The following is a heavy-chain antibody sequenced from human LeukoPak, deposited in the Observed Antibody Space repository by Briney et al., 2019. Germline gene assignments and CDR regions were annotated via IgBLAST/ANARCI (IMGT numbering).Heavy chain of an antibody. J-gene: IGHJ6*04. Sequence: GGSLRLSCAASGLTFSSYEMNWVRQAPGKGLEWVSYISSSGSTIYYADSVKGRFTISRDNAKNSLYLQMNSLRAEDTAVYYCAELAITMIGGVWGKGTTVTISS. CDR1: GLTFSSYE. CDR2: ISSSGSTI. D-gene: IGHD3-10*02. CDR3: AELAITMIGGV. V-gene: IGHV3-48*03.